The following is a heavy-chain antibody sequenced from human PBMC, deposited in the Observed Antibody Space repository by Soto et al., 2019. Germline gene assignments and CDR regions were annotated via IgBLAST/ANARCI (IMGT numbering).Heavy chain of an antibody. CDR2: IKGDGITT. CDR3: ARGAFGAYYLDY. D-gene: IGHD3-3*01. CDR1: GFTFSSYW. Sequence: EVQLVDSGGGLVQPGGSLRLSCAASGFTFSSYWIHWVRQAPGEGLVWVSRIKGDGITTNYAGSVKGRFTISRDYAKNTVFLQMNSLRAEDTAVYYCARGAFGAYYLDYWGQGTLVTVSS. V-gene: IGHV3-74*01. J-gene: IGHJ4*02.